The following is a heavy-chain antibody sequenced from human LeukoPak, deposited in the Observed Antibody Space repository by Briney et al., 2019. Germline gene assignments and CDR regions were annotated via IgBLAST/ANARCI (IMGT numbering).Heavy chain of an antibody. D-gene: IGHD5-18*01. J-gene: IGHJ4*02. Sequence: PGGSLRLSCAASGFTFSSYAMSWVRQAPGKGLEWVAVISYDGSNKYYADSVEGRFTISRDNSKNTLYLQMNSLRAEDTAVYYCARDSGGYSYGYDYFDYWGQGTLVTVSS. CDR2: ISYDGSNK. V-gene: IGHV3-30*04. CDR3: ARDSGGYSYGYDYFDY. CDR1: GFTFSSYA.